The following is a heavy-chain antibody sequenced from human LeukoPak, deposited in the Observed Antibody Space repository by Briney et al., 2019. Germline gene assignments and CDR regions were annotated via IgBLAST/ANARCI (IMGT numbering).Heavy chain of an antibody. Sequence: GGSLRLSCPVSGFTFSTYAMSWVRQAPGKGLEWVSAISGSGGSTYYADSVKGRFTISRDNSKNTLYLQMNSLRAEDTAVYYCAKKVRWDYMDVWGKGTTVTVSS. CDR2: ISGSGGST. CDR1: GFTFSTYA. D-gene: IGHD5-24*01. CDR3: AKKVRWDYMDV. V-gene: IGHV3-23*01. J-gene: IGHJ6*03.